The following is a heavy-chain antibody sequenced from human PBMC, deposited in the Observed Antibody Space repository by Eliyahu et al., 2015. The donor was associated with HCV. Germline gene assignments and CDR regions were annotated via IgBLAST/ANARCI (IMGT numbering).Heavy chain of an antibody. D-gene: IGHD4-17*01. J-gene: IGHJ6*02. Sequence: QVQLVQSGAEVKKPGASVKXSCKASGYTXXSXXTNGATXATGQGLEWMGWMNPNXGNTGYAQKFQGRVTMTRNTSISTAYMELSSLRSEDTAVYYCARVQMPTVPYYGMDVWGQGTTVTVSS. V-gene: IGHV1-8*01. CDR2: MNPNXGNT. CDR3: ARVQMPTVPYYGMDV. CDR1: GYTXXSXX.